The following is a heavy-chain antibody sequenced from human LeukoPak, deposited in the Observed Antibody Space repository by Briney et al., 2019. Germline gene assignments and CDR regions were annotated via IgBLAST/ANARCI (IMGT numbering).Heavy chain of an antibody. V-gene: IGHV3-23*01. CDR3: AKAPYGDYYYYMDV. CDR1: GFTFDDYG. J-gene: IGHJ6*03. Sequence: GGSLRLSCAASGFTFDDYGMSWVRQAPGKGLEWVSAIRGSSFTTYYADSVKGRFTISRDNSKNTLYLQMNSLRAEDTAIYYCAKAPYGDYYYYMDVWGKGTTVTIS. CDR2: IRGSSFTT. D-gene: IGHD4-17*01.